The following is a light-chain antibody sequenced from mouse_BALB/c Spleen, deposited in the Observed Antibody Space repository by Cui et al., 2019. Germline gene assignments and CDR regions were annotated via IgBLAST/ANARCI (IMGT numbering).Light chain of an antibody. CDR1: SSVSY. CDR3: QQWSSYPRT. J-gene: IGKJ1*01. CDR2: DTS. V-gene: IGKV4-55*01. Sequence: QIVLTQSPATMSASPGEKVTMTRSASSSVSYMYWYQQKPGSSPRLLIYDTSNLASGVPVRFSGSGSGTSYSLTISRMEAEDAATYYCQQWSSYPRTFGGGTKLEIK.